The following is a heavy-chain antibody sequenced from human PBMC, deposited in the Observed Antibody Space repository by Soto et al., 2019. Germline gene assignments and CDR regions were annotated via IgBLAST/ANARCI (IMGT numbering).Heavy chain of an antibody. CDR2: INPSGGST. D-gene: IGHD6-6*01. CDR3: ARDSSSNDYYYGRYV. V-gene: IGHV1-46*01. CDR1: GYTFTSYY. Sequence: ASVKVSCKASGYTFTSYYMHWVRQAPGQGLEWMGIINPSGGSTSYAQKFQGRVTMTRDTSTSTAYMQLSSLRSEDTAVYYCARDSSSNDYYYGRYVWGQGTTVTVSS. J-gene: IGHJ6*02.